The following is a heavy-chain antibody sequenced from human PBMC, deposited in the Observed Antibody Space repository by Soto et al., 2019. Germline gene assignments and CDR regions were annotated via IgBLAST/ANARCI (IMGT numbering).Heavy chain of an antibody. J-gene: IGHJ6*02. Sequence: GGSLRLSCAASGFTFSSYAMHWVRQAPGKGLEYVSAISSNGGSTYYVNSVKGRFTISRDNSKNTLYLQMGSLRAEDMAVYYCARDRTDTAMGLAFDYYYGMDVWGQGTTVTVSS. CDR1: GFTFSSYA. CDR3: ARDRTDTAMGLAFDYYYGMDV. V-gene: IGHV3-64*01. CDR2: ISSNGGST. D-gene: IGHD5-18*01.